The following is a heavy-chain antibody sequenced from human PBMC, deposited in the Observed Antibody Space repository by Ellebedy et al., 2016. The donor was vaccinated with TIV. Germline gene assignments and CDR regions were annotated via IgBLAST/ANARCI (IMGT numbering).Heavy chain of an antibody. CDR2: ISYDGSNK. CDR1: GFTFRSYP. D-gene: IGHD3-22*01. CDR3: AKAPPGLVGINAFDI. J-gene: IGHJ3*02. Sequence: GESLKISCAASGFTFRSYPMHWVRQAPGKGLAWVAVISYDGSNKYYADSVKGRFTIYRDNSKNTLYLQMNILRAEETAMYYCAKAPPGLVGINAFDIWGQGAMVTVSS. V-gene: IGHV3-30-3*01.